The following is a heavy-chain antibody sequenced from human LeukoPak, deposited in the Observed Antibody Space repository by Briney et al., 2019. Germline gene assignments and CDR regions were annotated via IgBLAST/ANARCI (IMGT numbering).Heavy chain of an antibody. D-gene: IGHD3-22*01. CDR3: ARDNYDSSGPYYFDY. Sequence: GGSLRLSCAASGFTFSTYVMTWVRQSPGKGLEWVSYISSSGSTIYYADSVKGRFTISRDNARNSLYLQMNSLRAEDTAVYYCARDNYDSSGPYYFDYWGQGTLVTVSS. CDR2: ISSSGSTI. J-gene: IGHJ4*02. V-gene: IGHV3-48*03. CDR1: GFTFSTYV.